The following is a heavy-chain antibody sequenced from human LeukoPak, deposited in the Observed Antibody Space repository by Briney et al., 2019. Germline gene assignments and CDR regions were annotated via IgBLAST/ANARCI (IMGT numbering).Heavy chain of an antibody. Sequence: GGSLRLSCAASGFTFSSYAMHWVRQAPGKGLEWVAVIWYDGSNKYYADSVKGRFTISRDNSKNTLYLQMNSLRAEDTAVYYCARDPLAYYDFWSGYPDYWGQGTLVTVSS. V-gene: IGHV3-33*08. D-gene: IGHD3-3*01. CDR1: GFTFSSYA. J-gene: IGHJ4*02. CDR3: ARDPLAYYDFWSGYPDY. CDR2: IWYDGSNK.